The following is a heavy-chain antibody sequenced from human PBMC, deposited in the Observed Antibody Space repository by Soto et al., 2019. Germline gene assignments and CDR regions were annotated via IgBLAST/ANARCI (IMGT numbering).Heavy chain of an antibody. V-gene: IGHV1-8*01. D-gene: IGHD3-16*02. CDR3: ARGVITFGGVIAINWFDP. CDR1: GYTFTSYD. J-gene: IGHJ5*02. Sequence: GASVKVSCKASGYTFTSYDINWVRQATGQGXEWMGWMNPNSGNTGYAQKFQGRVTMTRNTSISTAYMELSSLRSEDTAVYYCARGVITFGGVIAINWFDPWGQGALVTVSS. CDR2: MNPNSGNT.